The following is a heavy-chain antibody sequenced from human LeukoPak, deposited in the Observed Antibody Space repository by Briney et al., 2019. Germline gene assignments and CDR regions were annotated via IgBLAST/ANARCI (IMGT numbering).Heavy chain of an antibody. CDR1: GFTFSSYG. D-gene: IGHD2-2*01. J-gene: IGHJ4*02. CDR3: ARAVCTSCSNFDY. V-gene: IGHV3-30*03. Sequence: PGGSLRLSCAASGFTFSSYGMHWVRQAPGKGLEWVAVISYDGSNKYYADSVKGRFTISRDNSKNTLYLQMNSLRAEDTAVYYCARAVCTSCSNFDYWGQGTLVTVSS. CDR2: ISYDGSNK.